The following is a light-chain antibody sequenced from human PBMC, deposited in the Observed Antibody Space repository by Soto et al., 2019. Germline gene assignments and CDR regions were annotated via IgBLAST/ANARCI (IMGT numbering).Light chain of an antibody. CDR3: SSYTSSSTLV. CDR2: EVS. V-gene: IGLV2-14*01. Sequence: QSARTQPASVSGSPGQSITISCTGTSSDVGGYNYVSWYQQHPGKAPKLMIYEVSNRPSGVSNRFSGSKSGNTASLTISGLQAGDEADYYCSSYTSSSTLVFGTGTKVTVL. J-gene: IGLJ1*01. CDR1: SSDVGGYNY.